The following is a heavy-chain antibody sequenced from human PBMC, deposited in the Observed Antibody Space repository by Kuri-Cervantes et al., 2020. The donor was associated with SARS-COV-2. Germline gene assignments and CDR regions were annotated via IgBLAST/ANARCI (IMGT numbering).Heavy chain of an antibody. V-gene: IGHV1-18*01. J-gene: IGHJ5*02. CDR2: ISAYNGNT. Sequence: ASVKVSCKASGYTFTSYGISWVRQAPGQGLEWMGWISAYNGNTNYAQKLQGRVTMTTDTSTSTAYMELRSLRSEDTAVYYCAIRYSSSWNMGFNPWGQGTLVTVSS. D-gene: IGHD6-13*01. CDR3: AIRYSSSWNMGFNP. CDR1: GYTFTSYG.